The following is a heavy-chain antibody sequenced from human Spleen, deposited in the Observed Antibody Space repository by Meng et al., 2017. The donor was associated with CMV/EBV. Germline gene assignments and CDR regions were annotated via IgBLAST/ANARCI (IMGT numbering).Heavy chain of an antibody. Sequence: SLKISCAASGFTFDTYSMHWVRQAPGKGLEWVSGITWNSGRVDYADSVKGRFTISRDNAKNSLYLQMNSLRAEDTAVYYCARTGLLGYYYYGMDVWGQGTTVTVSS. CDR1: GFTFDTYS. CDR2: ITWNSGRV. CDR3: ARTGLLGYYYYGMDV. J-gene: IGHJ6*02. D-gene: IGHD1-1*01. V-gene: IGHV3-9*01.